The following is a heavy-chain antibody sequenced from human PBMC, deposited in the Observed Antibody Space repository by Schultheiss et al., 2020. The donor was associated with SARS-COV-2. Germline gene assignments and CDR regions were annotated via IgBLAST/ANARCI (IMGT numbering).Heavy chain of an antibody. D-gene: IGHD5-12*01. CDR1: GFTFSSYA. J-gene: IGHJ3*02. V-gene: IGHV3-64*01. Sequence: GGSLRLSCAASGFTFSSYAMHWVRQAPGKGLEYVSAISSNGGSTYYANSVKGRFTISRDNSKNTLYLQMNSLRAEDTAVYYCARPYDSTAFDIWGQGTMVTVSS. CDR3: ARPYDSTAFDI. CDR2: ISSNGGST.